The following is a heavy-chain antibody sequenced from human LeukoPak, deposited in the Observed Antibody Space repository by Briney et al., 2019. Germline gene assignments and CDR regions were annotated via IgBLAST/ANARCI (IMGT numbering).Heavy chain of an antibody. Sequence: GGSLRLACAASGFRFSSYAMSWVRQAPGKGLEWVSYISSSSSTTYYADSVKGRFTISMDNAKNSLYLQMNSLRAEDTAVYYCARADDSSSSFYFDYWGQGTLVTVSS. CDR2: ISSSSSTT. V-gene: IGHV3-48*04. CDR3: ARADDSSSSFYFDY. D-gene: IGHD6-13*01. CDR1: GFRFSSYA. J-gene: IGHJ4*02.